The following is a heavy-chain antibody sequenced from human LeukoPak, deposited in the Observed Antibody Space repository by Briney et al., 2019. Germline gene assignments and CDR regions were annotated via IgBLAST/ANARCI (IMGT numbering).Heavy chain of an antibody. CDR1: GFTFSSYA. CDR3: ARIPSMSTWYFDY. J-gene: IGHJ4*02. D-gene: IGHD5/OR15-5a*01. V-gene: IGHV3-23*01. Sequence: GGSLRLSCAASGFTFSSYAMSWVRQAPGKGLEWASTISGSGGSTYYADSVKGRFTISRDNSKNTLYLQMNDLRAGDTALYYCARIPSMSTWYFDYWGQGTLVTVSS. CDR2: ISGSGGST.